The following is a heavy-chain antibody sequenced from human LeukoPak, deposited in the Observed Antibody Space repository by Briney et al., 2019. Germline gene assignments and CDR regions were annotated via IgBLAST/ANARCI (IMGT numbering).Heavy chain of an antibody. V-gene: IGHV1-69*05. CDR3: ARDPFPYCSGGSCYYYHYYMDV. CDR1: GGTFSSYA. D-gene: IGHD2-15*01. Sequence: GASVKVSCKASGGTFSSYAISWVRQAPGQGLEWMGRIIPIFGTANYAQKFQGRVTITTDESTSTAYMELSSLRSEDTAVYYCARDPFPYCSGGSCYYYHYYMDVWGKGTTVTVSS. J-gene: IGHJ6*03. CDR2: IIPIFGTA.